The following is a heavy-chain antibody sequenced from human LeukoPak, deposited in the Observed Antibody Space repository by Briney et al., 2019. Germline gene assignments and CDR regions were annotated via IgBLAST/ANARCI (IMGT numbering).Heavy chain of an antibody. V-gene: IGHV4-59*01. D-gene: IGHD3-16*01. J-gene: IGHJ4*02. Sequence: SETLSLTCTVSGGSISSYYWSWIRQPPGKGLEWIGYIYYSGSTNYNPSLKSRVTISVDTSKNQFSLKLSSVTAADTAVYYCARDLVTFGGVAFDYWGQGTLVTVSS. CDR3: ARDLVTFGGVAFDY. CDR1: GGSISSYY. CDR2: IYYSGST.